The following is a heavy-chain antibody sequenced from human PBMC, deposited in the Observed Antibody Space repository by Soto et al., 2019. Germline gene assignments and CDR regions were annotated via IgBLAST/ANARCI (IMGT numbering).Heavy chain of an antibody. CDR3: ARSQGSSTSLEIYYYYYYGMDV. D-gene: IGHD2-2*01. Sequence: QVQLVQSGAEVKKPGSSVKVSCKASGGTFSSYAISWVRQAPGLGLEWMGGIIPISGTANYAQKFQGRVTITADESTSTAYMELSSQRSEDTAVYYCARSQGSSTSLEIYYYYYYGMDVWGQGTTVTVSS. CDR1: GGTFSSYA. CDR2: IIPISGTA. V-gene: IGHV1-69*01. J-gene: IGHJ6*02.